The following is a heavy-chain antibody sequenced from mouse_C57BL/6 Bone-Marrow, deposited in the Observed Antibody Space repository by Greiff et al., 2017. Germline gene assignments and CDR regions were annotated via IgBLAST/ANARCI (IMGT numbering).Heavy chain of an antibody. D-gene: IGHD2-12*01. CDR3: TTVLYPDYFDY. CDR2: IDPENGDT. J-gene: IGHJ2*01. CDR1: GFNIKDDY. V-gene: IGHV14-4*01. Sequence: EVQLQQSGAELVRPGASVKLSCTASGFNIKDDYMHWVKQRPEQGLEWIGWIDPENGDTEYASKFQGKATITADTSSNAAYLQLSSLTSEDTAVYYCTTVLYPDYFDYWGQGTTLTVSS.